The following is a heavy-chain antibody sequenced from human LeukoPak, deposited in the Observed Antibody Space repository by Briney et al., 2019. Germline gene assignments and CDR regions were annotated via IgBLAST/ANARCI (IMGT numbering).Heavy chain of an antibody. CDR3: ARSGVWSKGPDY. D-gene: IGHD1-26*01. V-gene: IGHV3-74*01. CDR1: GFTFSTYW. CDR2: IYSDGNST. J-gene: IGHJ4*02. Sequence: PGGSPRLSCAASGFTFSTYWMHWVRQAPGKGLVWVSRIYSDGNSTTYADSVMGRFTISRDNAKNTLYLQMNSLRAEDTAVYYCARSGVWSKGPDYWGQGALVTVSS.